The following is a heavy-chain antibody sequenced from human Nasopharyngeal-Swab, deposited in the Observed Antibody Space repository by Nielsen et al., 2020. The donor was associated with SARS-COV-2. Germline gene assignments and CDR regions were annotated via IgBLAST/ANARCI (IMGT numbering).Heavy chain of an antibody. CDR1: SYTFTSYG. V-gene: IGHV1-18*01. CDR2: ISAYNGNT. Sequence: ASALVSCYASSYTFTSYGISVVRQAPGQGLEWMGWISAYNGNTNYAQKLQGRVTMTTDTSTSTAYMELRSMGSDDTAVYYCARTSRYGYWYFDYWGQGTLATVSS. J-gene: IGHJ4*02. CDR3: ARTSRYGYWYFDY. D-gene: IGHD3-22*01.